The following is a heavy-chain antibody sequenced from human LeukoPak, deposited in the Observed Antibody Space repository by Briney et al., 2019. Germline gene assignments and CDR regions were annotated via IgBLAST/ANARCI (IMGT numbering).Heavy chain of an antibody. V-gene: IGHV4-39*02. Sequence: SETLSLTCSVSGGSISSSRYYWGWIRQPPGKGLEWIGSIDKGGSTSYNPSLRSRVTISVDTSKNQFSLRLTSVTAADTAVYFCARETLDSSGDYHKFDSWGQGTLVSVSS. CDR1: GGSISSSRYY. D-gene: IGHD3-22*01. CDR3: ARETLDSSGDYHKFDS. J-gene: IGHJ4*02. CDR2: IDKGGST.